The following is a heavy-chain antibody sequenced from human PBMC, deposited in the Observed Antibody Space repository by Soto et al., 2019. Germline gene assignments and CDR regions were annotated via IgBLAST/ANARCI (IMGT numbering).Heavy chain of an antibody. CDR1: GGSISSGGYS. D-gene: IGHD4-17*01. V-gene: IGHV4-30-2*01. Sequence: QLQLQESGSGLVKPSQTLSLTCAVSGGSISSGGYSWSWIRQPPGKGLEWIGYIYHSGSTYYNPSLKSRVTISVDRSKNQFAPKVSAVAAADTAVYYCARSRTTVTTYDYWGQVTLVTVSS. CDR3: ARSRTTVTTYDY. J-gene: IGHJ4*02. CDR2: IYHSGST.